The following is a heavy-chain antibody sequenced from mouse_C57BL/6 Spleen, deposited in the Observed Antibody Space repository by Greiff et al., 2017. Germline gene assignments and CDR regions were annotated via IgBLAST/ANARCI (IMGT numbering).Heavy chain of an antibody. Sequence: QVQLQQPGAELVKPGASVKLSCKASGYTFTSYWMHWVKQRPGQGLEWIGMIHPNSGSTNYNEKFKSKATLTVDKSSSTAYIQLSSLTSEDSAVYDRAGEGDYYFDYWGQGTTLTVSS. V-gene: IGHV1-64*01. CDR1: GYTFTSYW. J-gene: IGHJ2*01. CDR2: IHPNSGST. D-gene: IGHD3-3*01. CDR3: AGEGDYYFDY.